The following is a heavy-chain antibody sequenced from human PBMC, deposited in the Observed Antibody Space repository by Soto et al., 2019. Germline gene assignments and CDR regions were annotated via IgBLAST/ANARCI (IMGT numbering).Heavy chain of an antibody. CDR3: ARGYYGSGSYSGGLGYYYYGMDV. CDR1: GYSFTSYW. CDR2: IYPGDSDT. V-gene: IGHV5-51*01. Sequence: RGESLKIPCKGSGYSFTSYWIGWVRQMPGKGLGLMGVIYPGDSDTRYSPSFQGQVTISADKSISTAYLQWSSLKASDTAMYYCARGYYGSGSYSGGLGYYYYGMDVWGQGTTVTVSS. J-gene: IGHJ6*02. D-gene: IGHD3-10*01.